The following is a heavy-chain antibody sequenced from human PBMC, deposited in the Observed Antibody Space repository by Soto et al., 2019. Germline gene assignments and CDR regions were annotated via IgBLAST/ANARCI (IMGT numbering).Heavy chain of an antibody. V-gene: IGHV1-3*01. D-gene: IGHD7-27*01. CDR1: GYTFTSYA. J-gene: IGHJ3*02. CDR2: INAANGNT. Sequence: ASVKVSCKASGYTFTSYAMHWVRQAPGQRLEWMGWINAANGNTKYSQKFQGRVTITRDTSASTAYMELSSLRSDDTAVYYCARGECWGSVTENAFDIWGQGTMVTVSS. CDR3: ARGECWGSVTENAFDI.